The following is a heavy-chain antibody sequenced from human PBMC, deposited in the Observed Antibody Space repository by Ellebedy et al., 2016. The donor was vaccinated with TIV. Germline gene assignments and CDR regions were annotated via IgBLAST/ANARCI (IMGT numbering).Heavy chain of an antibody. D-gene: IGHD1-1*01. V-gene: IGHV1-69*13. CDR2: IIPIFGTA. CDR1: GGTFSSYA. J-gene: IGHJ4*02. CDR3: ARADVNLQLERGLDY. Sequence: SVKVSXXASGGTFSSYAISWVRQAPGQGLEWMGGIIPIFGTANYAQKFQGRVTITADESTSTAYMELSSLRSEDTAVYYCARADVNLQLERGLDYWGQGTLVTVSS.